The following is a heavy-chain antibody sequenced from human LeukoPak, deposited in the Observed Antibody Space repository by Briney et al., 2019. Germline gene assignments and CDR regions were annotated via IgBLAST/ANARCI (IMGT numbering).Heavy chain of an antibody. CDR1: GGSISSYY. CDR2: IYYSGST. V-gene: IGHV4-59*08. Sequence: SETLSLTCTVSGGSISSYYWSWIRQPPGKGLEWIGYIYYSGSTNYNPSLKSRVTISVDTSKNQFSLKLSSVTAADTAVYYCARLRRTMVRGVFDYWGQGTLVTVSS. D-gene: IGHD3-10*01. CDR3: ARLRRTMVRGVFDY. J-gene: IGHJ4*02.